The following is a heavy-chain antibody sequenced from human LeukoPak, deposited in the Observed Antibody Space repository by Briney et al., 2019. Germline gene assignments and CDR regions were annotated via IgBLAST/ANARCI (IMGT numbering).Heavy chain of an antibody. CDR1: GFSVSSNF. Sequence: GGSLRLSCAASGFSVSSNFMSWVRQAPGKGLEWVSVIYSGGTTYDADSVKGRFTISRDNSKNTLSLQMNSLRAEDTAVYYCARDGYGNNYMDVWGKGTTVTVSS. V-gene: IGHV3-53*01. CDR2: IYSGGTT. CDR3: ARDGYGNNYMDV. J-gene: IGHJ6*03. D-gene: IGHD1/OR15-1a*01.